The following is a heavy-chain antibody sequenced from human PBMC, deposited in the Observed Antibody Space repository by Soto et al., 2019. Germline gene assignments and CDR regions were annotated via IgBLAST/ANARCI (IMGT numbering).Heavy chain of an antibody. D-gene: IGHD2-15*01. CDR1: GDSVSSNSAA. V-gene: IGHV6-1*01. J-gene: IGHJ4*02. Sequence: PSQTLSLTCAISGDSVSSNSAAWNWIRQSPSRGLEWLGRTYYRSKWYNDYAVSVKSRITINPDTSKNQFSLKLSSVTAADTAVYYCARNRADGVVVVAATLQWDYYFDYWGQGTLVTVSS. CDR3: ARNRADGVVVVAATLQWDYYFDY. CDR2: TYYRSKWYN.